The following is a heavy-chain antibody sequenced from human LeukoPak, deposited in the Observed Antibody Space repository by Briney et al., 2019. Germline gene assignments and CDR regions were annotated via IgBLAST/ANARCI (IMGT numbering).Heavy chain of an antibody. CDR1: GGSISRYY. CDR2: IYYSGST. V-gene: IGHV4-59*08. D-gene: IGHD5-24*01. J-gene: IGHJ4*02. Sequence: SETLSLTCTVSGGSISRYYWSWIRQPPGKGLEWIGYIYYSGSTNYNPSLKSRVTISVDTSKNQFSLKLSSVTAADTAVYYCARSWDGYNYNSDYWGQGTLVTVSS. CDR3: ARSWDGYNYNSDY.